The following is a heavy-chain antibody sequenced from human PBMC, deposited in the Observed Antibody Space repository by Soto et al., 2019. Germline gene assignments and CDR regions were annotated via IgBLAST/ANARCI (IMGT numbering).Heavy chain of an antibody. J-gene: IGHJ3*02. D-gene: IGHD3-3*01. V-gene: IGHV1-69*13. CDR1: AGPFSSYA. Sequence: SVKVSFKSSAGPFSSYAISWVRQAPGQGLEWMGGIIPIFGTANYAQKFQGRVTITADESTSTAYMELSSLRSEDTAVYYCARGRITIFTSAFDIWGQGTMVTVSS. CDR3: ARGRITIFTSAFDI. CDR2: IIPIFGTA.